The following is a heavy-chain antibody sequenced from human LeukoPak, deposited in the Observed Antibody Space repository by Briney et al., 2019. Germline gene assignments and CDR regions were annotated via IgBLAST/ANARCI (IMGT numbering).Heavy chain of an antibody. CDR3: GRALGSPLDY. D-gene: IGHD1-26*01. CDR1: GFTFSSYA. Sequence: PGGSLRLSCAASGFTFSSYAMSWVRQAPGEGLVWVSRINSDGSSTAYADSVKGRFTISRDNAKNTLYLQMNGLRVEDTAVYYCGRALGSPLDYWGQGTLVTVSS. V-gene: IGHV3-74*01. CDR2: INSDGSST. J-gene: IGHJ4*02.